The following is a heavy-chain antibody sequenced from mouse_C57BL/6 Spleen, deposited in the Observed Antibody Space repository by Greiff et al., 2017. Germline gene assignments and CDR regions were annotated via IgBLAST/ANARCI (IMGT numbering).Heavy chain of an antibody. J-gene: IGHJ2*01. CDR2: INPNNGGT. V-gene: IGHV1-26*01. CDR1: GYTFTDYY. Sequence: LVKPGASVKISCKASGYTFTDYYMNWVKQSHGKSLEWIGDINPNNGGTSYNQKFKGKATLTVDKSSSTAYMELRSLTSEDSAVYYCARSGVYDYYFDYRGQGTTLTVSS. CDR3: ARSGVYDYYFDY. D-gene: IGHD2-4*01.